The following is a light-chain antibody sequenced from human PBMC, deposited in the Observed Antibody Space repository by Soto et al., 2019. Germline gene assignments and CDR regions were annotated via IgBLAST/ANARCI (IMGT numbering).Light chain of an antibody. CDR1: QRVSSY. V-gene: IGKV3-11*01. J-gene: IGKJ5*01. CDR3: QQRSNWPPIT. CDR2: DAS. Sequence: EIVVTQSPATLSLSPGERATLSCRASQRVSSYLAWYQQKPGQAPRLLIYDASNWATGIPARFSGSGSGTDFTLTISSLEPEDFAVYYCQQRSNWPPITFGQGTRLEIK.